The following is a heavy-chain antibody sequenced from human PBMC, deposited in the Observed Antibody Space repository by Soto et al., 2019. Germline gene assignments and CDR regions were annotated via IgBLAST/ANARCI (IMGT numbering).Heavy chain of an antibody. V-gene: IGHV3-23*01. CDR2: ISGSGGST. D-gene: IGHD3-3*01. J-gene: IGHJ6*03. CDR3: AKGGGTIFGRYYYYMDV. Sequence: HPGGSLRLSCAASGFTFSSYAMSWVRQAPGKGLEWVSAISGSGGSTYYADSVKGRFTISRDNSKNTLYLQMNSLRAEDTAVYYCAKGGGTIFGRYYYYMDVWGKGTTVTVSS. CDR1: GFTFSSYA.